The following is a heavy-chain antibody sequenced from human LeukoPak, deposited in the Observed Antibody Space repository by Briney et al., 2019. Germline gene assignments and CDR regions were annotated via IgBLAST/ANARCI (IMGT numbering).Heavy chain of an antibody. D-gene: IGHD3-22*01. CDR1: GFTFSTYG. CDR2: ISSSSSYI. CDR3: ARDLGRYYYDSSGLY. V-gene: IGHV3-21*01. Sequence: GGSLRLSCAASGFTFSTYGMSWVRQAPGKGLELVSSISSSSSYIYYADSVKGRFTISRYNAKNSLYLQMNSLGAEDTAVYYCARDLGRYYYDSSGLYWGQGTLVTVSS. J-gene: IGHJ4*02.